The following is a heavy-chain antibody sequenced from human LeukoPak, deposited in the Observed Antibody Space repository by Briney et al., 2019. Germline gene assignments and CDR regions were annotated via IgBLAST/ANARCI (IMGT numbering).Heavy chain of an antibody. Sequence: HPGGSLRLSCAASGFTFSTYWMSWVRQAPGKGLECVANIKEDGSEKYYVDSVKGRFTISRDDAKNSLYLQMNSLRAEDTAVYYCARVLWVVTANAGYYFDYWGQGTLVTVSS. CDR3: ARVLWVVTANAGYYFDY. J-gene: IGHJ4*02. CDR1: GFTFSTYW. CDR2: IKEDGSEK. D-gene: IGHD2-21*02. V-gene: IGHV3-7*03.